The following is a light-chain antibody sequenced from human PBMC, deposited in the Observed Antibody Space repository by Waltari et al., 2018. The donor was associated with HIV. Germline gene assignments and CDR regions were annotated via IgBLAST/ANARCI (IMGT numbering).Light chain of an antibody. CDR3: QHYRGVPPGT. CDR2: RIS. CDR1: QTLRDDH. J-gene: IGKJ1*01. Sequence: VLTLPPVTLSLYPVVRATLSCRASQTLRDDHIAGYRQYPGQTPRLLIYRISNRATGIPDRVSGNGSGTDFTLTISRLEPEDFALYFCQHYRGVPPGTFGQGTRVDIK. V-gene: IGKV3-20*01.